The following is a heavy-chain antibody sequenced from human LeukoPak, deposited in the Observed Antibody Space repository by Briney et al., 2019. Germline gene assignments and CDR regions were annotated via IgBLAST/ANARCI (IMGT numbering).Heavy chain of an antibody. CDR3: ARGDYYAGGGRNWFDP. J-gene: IGHJ5*02. V-gene: IGHV4-4*07. CDR1: GRSMSSYY. D-gene: IGHD3-16*01. Sequence: PSEALSLTSTISGRSMSSYYWSFIRQSAGTGLELLRRNHTSGTTCYNASLKSQDTLSLDAPKNQFSPRLTAVTAADTAVYYCARGDYYAGGGRNWFDPWGQGTLVTVSS. CDR2: NHTSGTT.